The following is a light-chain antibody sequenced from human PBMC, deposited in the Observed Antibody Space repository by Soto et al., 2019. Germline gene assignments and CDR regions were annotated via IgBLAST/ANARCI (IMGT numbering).Light chain of an antibody. V-gene: IGLV1-47*02. CDR3: AAWDDILSTYV. CDR1: SSSIGTNF. CDR2: SNN. Sequence: QTVVTQPPSASGTPGQRVSISCSGYSSSIGTNFVYWYQQLPGTAPKVLIHSNNQRPSGVPDRFSGSKSGTSASLAISGLRSEDEADYYCAAWDDILSTYVFGSGTKLTVL. J-gene: IGLJ1*01.